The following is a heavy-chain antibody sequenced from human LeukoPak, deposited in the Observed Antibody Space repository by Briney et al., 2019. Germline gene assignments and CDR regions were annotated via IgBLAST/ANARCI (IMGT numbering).Heavy chain of an antibody. CDR3: ARDPVEWELLPDY. CDR1: GFTFSSYW. CDR2: MNIDGSEK. J-gene: IGHJ4*02. Sequence: PGGSLRLSCAASGFTFSSYWMGWVRQAPGKWLEWVANMNIDGSEKYYADSAKGRFTISRDNARNSVYLQMNSLRVEDTAVYYCARDPVEWELLPDYWGQGTLVTVSS. V-gene: IGHV3-7*01. D-gene: IGHD1-26*01.